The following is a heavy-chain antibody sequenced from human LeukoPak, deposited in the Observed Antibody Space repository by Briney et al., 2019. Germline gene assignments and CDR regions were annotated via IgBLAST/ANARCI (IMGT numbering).Heavy chain of an antibody. V-gene: IGHV3-21*01. Sequence: GGSLRLSCAASGFTFSSYTMNWVRQAPGKGLEWVSSISSSSSYIYYADSVKGRFTISRDNAKNSLYLQMNSLRAEDTAVYYCARDKSQWELLESYYGMDVWGQGTTVTVSS. J-gene: IGHJ6*02. CDR1: GFTFSSYT. D-gene: IGHD1-26*01. CDR2: ISSSSSYI. CDR3: ARDKSQWELLESYYGMDV.